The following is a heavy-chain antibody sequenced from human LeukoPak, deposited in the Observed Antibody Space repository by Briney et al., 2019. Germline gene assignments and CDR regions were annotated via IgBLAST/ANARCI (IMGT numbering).Heavy chain of an antibody. CDR3: ASGGGYNYY. V-gene: IGHV4-4*09. CDR2: IYTSGST. Sequence: SETLSLTCTVSGGSISSHYWSWIRQPPGKGLEWIGYIYTSGSTNYNPSLKSRVTISVDTSKNQFSLKLSSVTAADTAVYYCASGGGYNYYWGQGTLVTVSS. J-gene: IGHJ4*02. CDR1: GGSISSHY. D-gene: IGHD5-24*01.